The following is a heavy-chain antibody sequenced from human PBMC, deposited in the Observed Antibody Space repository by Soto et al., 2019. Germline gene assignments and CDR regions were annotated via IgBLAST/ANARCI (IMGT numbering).Heavy chain of an antibody. D-gene: IGHD3-10*01. Sequence: EVQLVESGGGLVQPGGSLRLSCAASGFTFSSYWMHWVRQVPGKGLLWVSRIDEYGSTINYADSVKGRFTISRDNARNTLHLEMNSLIAEDTALYYCTRDIGGKGAYWGPGTLVTGSS. CDR2: IDEYGSTI. CDR1: GFTFSSYW. J-gene: IGHJ4*02. CDR3: TRDIGGKGAY. V-gene: IGHV3-74*01.